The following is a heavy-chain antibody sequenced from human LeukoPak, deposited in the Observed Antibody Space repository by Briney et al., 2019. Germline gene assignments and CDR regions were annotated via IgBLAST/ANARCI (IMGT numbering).Heavy chain of an antibody. CDR2: ICSGGST. J-gene: IGHJ4*02. V-gene: IGHV3-53*01. CDR1: GFTVSSNY. CDR3: ATDGSRDGYNPFDY. Sequence: GGSLRLSCAASGFTVSSNYMSWVRQAPGKGLEWVSVICSGGSTFYADSVKGRFTISRDNSKNTLYLQMNSLRAEDTAVYYCATDGSRDGYNPFDYWGQGTLVTVSS. D-gene: IGHD5-24*01.